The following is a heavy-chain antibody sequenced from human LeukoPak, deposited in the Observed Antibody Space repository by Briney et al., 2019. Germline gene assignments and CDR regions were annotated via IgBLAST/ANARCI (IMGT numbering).Heavy chain of an antibody. Sequence: ASVKVSCKASGYTFTSYYMHWLRQAPGQGLDWIGIIDPSGGGTNYAQKFQGRVTMTRDTSTSTVFMELNSLRSEDTAVYYCARGQEPGYASGWHSACGYWGPGTLVSVSS. D-gene: IGHD6-19*01. CDR3: ARGQEPGYASGWHSACGY. J-gene: IGHJ4*02. CDR2: IDPSGGGT. CDR1: GYTFTSYY. V-gene: IGHV1-46*01.